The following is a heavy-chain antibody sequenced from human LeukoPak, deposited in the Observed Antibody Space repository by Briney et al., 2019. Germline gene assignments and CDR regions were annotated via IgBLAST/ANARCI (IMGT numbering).Heavy chain of an antibody. D-gene: IGHD6-19*01. J-gene: IGHJ3*02. V-gene: IGHV7-4-1*02. CDR2: INTNTGNP. CDR3: ARELSGWYRIGAFDI. CDR1: GYTFTSYD. Sequence: ASVKVSCKASGYTFTSYDINWVRQATGQGLEWMGWINTNTGNPTYAQGFTGRFVFSLDTSVSTAYLQISSLKAEDTAVYYCARELSGWYRIGAFDIWGQGTMVTVSS.